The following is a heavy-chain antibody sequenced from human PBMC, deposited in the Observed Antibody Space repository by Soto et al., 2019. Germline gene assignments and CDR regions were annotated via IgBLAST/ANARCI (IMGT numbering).Heavy chain of an antibody. CDR2: VSYSGSP. CDR1: GASVSSSHY. J-gene: IGHJ4*02. D-gene: IGHD1-20*01. Sequence: QLQLQESGPGLVKSSETLSLTCSVSGASVSSSHYWGWIRQPPGKGLAWIGSVSYSGSPYYSPSFKSRITISVDTSANQFSLSVRSVTATDTAVYFGARHYNTGAFFDYWGQGKLVTVSS. V-gene: IGHV4-39*01. CDR3: ARHYNTGAFFDY.